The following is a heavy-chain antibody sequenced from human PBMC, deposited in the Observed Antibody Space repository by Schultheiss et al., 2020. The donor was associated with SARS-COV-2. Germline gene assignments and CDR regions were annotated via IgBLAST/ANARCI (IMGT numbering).Heavy chain of an antibody. J-gene: IGHJ5*02. V-gene: IGHV3-11*05. Sequence: GGSLRLSCAASGFTFSSYAMSWVRQAPGKGLEWVSYISSSSSYTNYADSVKGRFTISRDNAKNSLYLQMNSLRAEDTALYYCARGRSITARPDWFDPWGQGTLVTVSS. CDR2: ISSSSSYT. D-gene: IGHD6-6*01. CDR3: ARGRSITARPDWFDP. CDR1: GFTFSSYA.